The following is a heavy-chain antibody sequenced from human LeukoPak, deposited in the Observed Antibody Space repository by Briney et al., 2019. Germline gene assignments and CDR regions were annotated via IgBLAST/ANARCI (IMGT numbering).Heavy chain of an antibody. J-gene: IGHJ4*02. CDR1: GFTFSSYA. D-gene: IGHD3-10*01. Sequence: LPGGSLRLSCAASGFTFSSYAMSWVRQAPGKGLEWVSTVSGSGDSTYYADSVKGRFTLSGDNSKNTLSLQMNSLRAEDTALYYCAKSYSYGSGSYYNHFDSWGQGTLVTVSS. CDR3: AKSYSYGSGSYYNHFDS. CDR2: VSGSGDST. V-gene: IGHV3-23*01.